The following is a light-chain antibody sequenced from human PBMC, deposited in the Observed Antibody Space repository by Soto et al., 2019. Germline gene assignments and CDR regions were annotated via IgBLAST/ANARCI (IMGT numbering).Light chain of an antibody. CDR1: QTVSSNY. V-gene: IGKV3-20*01. CDR3: QQYGSSPQT. Sequence: DIVLAQSPGTLSLSPGERATLSCRASQTVSSNYLAWYQQKFGQAPRLLIYGASSRATGIPGRFSGSGSGTDFTLTISRLEPEDFAVYYCQQYGSSPQTFGQGTRLDIK. J-gene: IGKJ5*01. CDR2: GAS.